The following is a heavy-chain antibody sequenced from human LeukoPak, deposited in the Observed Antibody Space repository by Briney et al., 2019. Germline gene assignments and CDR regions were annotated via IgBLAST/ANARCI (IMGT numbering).Heavy chain of an antibody. CDR1: GGSISSSSYY. J-gene: IGHJ6*03. Sequence: PSETLPLTCTVSGGSISSSSYYWGWIRQPPGKGLEWIGSIYYSGSTYYNPSLKSRVTISVDTSKNQFSLKLSSVTAADTAVYYCARRSQYYYYYYMDVWGKGTTVTVSS. CDR3: ARRSQYYYYYYMDV. V-gene: IGHV4-39*07. CDR2: IYYSGST.